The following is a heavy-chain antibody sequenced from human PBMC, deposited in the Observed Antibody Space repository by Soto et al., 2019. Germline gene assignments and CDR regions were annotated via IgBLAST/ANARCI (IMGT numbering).Heavy chain of an antibody. Sequence: PSETLSLTCAVYGGSFSCYYWSWIRQPPGKGLEWIGEINHSGSTNYNPSLKSRVTISVDTSKNQFSLKLSSVTAADTAVYYCARVDDFRSGYSPVDYWGQGTLVTVSS. D-gene: IGHD3-3*01. CDR1: GGSFSCYY. CDR3: ARVDDFRSGYSPVDY. CDR2: INHSGST. V-gene: IGHV4-34*01. J-gene: IGHJ4*02.